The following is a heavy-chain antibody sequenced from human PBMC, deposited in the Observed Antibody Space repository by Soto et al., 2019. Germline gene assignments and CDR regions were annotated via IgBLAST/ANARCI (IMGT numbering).Heavy chain of an antibody. CDR1: GFTFSSYG. J-gene: IGHJ4*02. CDR3: ARELDYYDSSGLYY. Sequence: QVQLVESGGGVVQPGRSLRLSCAASGFTFSSYGMHWVRQAPGKGLEWVAVIWYDGSNKYYADSVKGRVTISRDNSKNTLYLQMNSLRAEDTAVYYCARELDYYDSSGLYYWGQGTLVTVSS. D-gene: IGHD3-22*01. V-gene: IGHV3-33*01. CDR2: IWYDGSNK.